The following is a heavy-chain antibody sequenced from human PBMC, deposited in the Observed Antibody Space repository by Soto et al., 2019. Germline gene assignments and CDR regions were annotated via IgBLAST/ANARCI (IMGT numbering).Heavy chain of an antibody. Sequence: GGSLRLSCAASGFTFKNFAVSWVRQAPGKGMEWVSAIGGSGSSANYADSVKGRFTVSRDDSKSTLYLQMSGLRVDDTALYYRAKDGVAYTGEWDWFDFGGRGTLVTVPS. D-gene: IGHD3-16*01. V-gene: IGHV3-23*01. CDR3: AKDGVAYTGEWDWFDF. CDR1: GFTFKNFA. J-gene: IGHJ5*01. CDR2: IGGSGSSA.